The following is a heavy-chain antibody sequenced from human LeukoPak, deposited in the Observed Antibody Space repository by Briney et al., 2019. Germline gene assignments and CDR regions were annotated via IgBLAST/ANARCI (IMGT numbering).Heavy chain of an antibody. CDR3: AREGTIFGVVDYYYMDV. CDR2: INTDGSST. V-gene: IGHV3-74*01. CDR1: GFTFSSYW. J-gene: IGHJ6*03. Sequence: GGSLRLSCAASGFTFSSYWMHWVRQAPGKGLVWVSRINTDGSSTSYADSVRGRFTISRDNAKNTLYLQMNSLRAEDMAVYYCAREGTIFGVVDYYYMDVWGKGTTVTVSS. D-gene: IGHD3-3*01.